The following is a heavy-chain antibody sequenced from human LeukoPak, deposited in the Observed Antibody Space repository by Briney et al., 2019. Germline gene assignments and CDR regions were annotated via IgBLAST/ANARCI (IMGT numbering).Heavy chain of an antibody. Sequence: PGGSLRLSCAASGFTFSTFSMNWVRQAPGRGLEWVSAISGSGGSTYYADSVKGRFTISRDNSKNTLYLQMNSLRAEDTAIYYCAKKNSGSYYDYWGQGTLVTVSS. CDR2: ISGSGGST. V-gene: IGHV3-23*01. J-gene: IGHJ4*02. CDR1: GFTFSTFS. CDR3: AKKNSGSYYDY. D-gene: IGHD1-26*01.